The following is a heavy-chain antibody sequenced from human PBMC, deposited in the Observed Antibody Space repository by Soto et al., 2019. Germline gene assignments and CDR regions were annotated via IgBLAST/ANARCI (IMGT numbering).Heavy chain of an antibody. J-gene: IGHJ5*02. V-gene: IGHV3-21*06. CDR1: GFSFRSFY. CDR3: ARDSARIVVVPRVDGDNWFDP. D-gene: IGHD2-2*01. CDR2: ISPSSSFL. Sequence: AGGSLRLSCAASGFSFRSFYMIWVRQAPGRGLEWVSSISPSSSFLSYADPVKGRFTISRDNAKSSVNLQMNSLRAEGTAVYYCARDSARIVVVPRVDGDNWFDPWGQGTLVTVSS.